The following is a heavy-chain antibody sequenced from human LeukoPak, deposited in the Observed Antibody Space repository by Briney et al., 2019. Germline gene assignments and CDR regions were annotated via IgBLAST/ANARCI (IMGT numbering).Heavy chain of an antibody. CDR3: AKELRSISATTGFDY. CDR2: ISDSGGNT. V-gene: IGHV3-23*01. CDR1: GFTFSNFH. D-gene: IGHD1-20*01. Sequence: GGSLRLSCAASGFTFSNFHMTWVRQSPGKGLEWFSAISDSGGNTWYADSVKGRFTISRDNSKNTVYLQMNSLRAEDTAVYYCAKELRSISATTGFDYWGQGTLVTVSS. J-gene: IGHJ4*02.